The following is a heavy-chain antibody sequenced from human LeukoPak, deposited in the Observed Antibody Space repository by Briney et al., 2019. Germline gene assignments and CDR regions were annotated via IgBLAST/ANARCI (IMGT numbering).Heavy chain of an antibody. CDR1: GYSFSNYW. CDR3: ASATTVRGVLRGAFDM. Sequence: GESLKISCKGSGYSFSNYWIGWVRQMPEKGLEWMGIIFPGDSDTKYSPSFQGQVIISVDKSVNTAYLQWSSLRASDTAMYYCASATTVRGVLRGAFDMWGQGTMVTVSS. CDR2: IFPGDSDT. J-gene: IGHJ3*02. D-gene: IGHD3-10*01. V-gene: IGHV5-51*01.